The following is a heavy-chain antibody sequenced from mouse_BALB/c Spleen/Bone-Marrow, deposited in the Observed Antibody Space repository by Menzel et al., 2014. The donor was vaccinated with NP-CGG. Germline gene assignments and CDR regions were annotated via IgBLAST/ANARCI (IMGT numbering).Heavy chain of an antibody. Sequence: QVQLQQSAPEVVRPGVSVKISCKGSGYTLTDYAMHWVKQSHAKSLEWIGVIRTYNGNTNYNQKFKGKATMTVDKSSSTAYRELARLTSEDSAIYYCARRGWLLPYYYAMDYWGQGTSVTVSS. V-gene: IGHV1-67*01. J-gene: IGHJ4*01. D-gene: IGHD2-3*01. CDR1: GYTLTDYA. CDR2: IRTYNGNT. CDR3: ARRGWLLPYYYAMDY.